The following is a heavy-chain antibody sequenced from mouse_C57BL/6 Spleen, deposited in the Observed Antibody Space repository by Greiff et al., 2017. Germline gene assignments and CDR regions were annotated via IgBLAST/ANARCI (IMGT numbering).Heavy chain of an antibody. Sequence: QVQLQQPGAELVKPGASVKLSCKASGYTFTSYWMQWVKQRPGQGLEWIGEIDPSDSYTNYNQKFKGQATLTVDTSSSTAYMQLSSQTSEDAAFYYCARSYYYGSRWYFDYWGQGTTLTVSS. D-gene: IGHD1-1*01. CDR3: ARSYYYGSRWYFDY. J-gene: IGHJ2*01. CDR2: IDPSDSYT. CDR1: GYTFTSYW. V-gene: IGHV1-50*01.